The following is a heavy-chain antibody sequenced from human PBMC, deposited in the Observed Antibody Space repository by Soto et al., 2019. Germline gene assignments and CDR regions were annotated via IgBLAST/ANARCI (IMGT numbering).Heavy chain of an antibody. Sequence: QVQLVQSGAEVKKPGSSVKVSCKASGGTFSSYAISWVRQAPGQGLEWMGGIIPIFGTANYAQKFQGRVTITADKSTSTAHMELSSRRSEDTAVYYCARIPKETIFGVVLNYWYFDLWGRGTLVTVSS. J-gene: IGHJ2*01. V-gene: IGHV1-69*06. CDR3: ARIPKETIFGVVLNYWYFDL. D-gene: IGHD3-3*01. CDR1: GGTFSSYA. CDR2: IIPIFGTA.